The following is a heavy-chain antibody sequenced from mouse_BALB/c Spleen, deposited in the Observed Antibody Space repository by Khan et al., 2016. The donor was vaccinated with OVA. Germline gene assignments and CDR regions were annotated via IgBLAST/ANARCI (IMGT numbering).Heavy chain of an antibody. CDR1: GYSITSDYA. J-gene: IGHJ3*01. V-gene: IGHV3-2*02. CDR2: ISYSGST. Sequence: EVQLQESGPGLVKPSQSLSLTCTVTGYSITSDYAWNWIRQFPGNKLEWMGYISYSGSTSYNPSLKSRISITRDTSKNQFFLQWNSVTTEDTATYYCARSPPVGDLWFAYWGQGTLVTVSA. D-gene: IGHD3-3*01. CDR3: ARSPPVGDLWFAY.